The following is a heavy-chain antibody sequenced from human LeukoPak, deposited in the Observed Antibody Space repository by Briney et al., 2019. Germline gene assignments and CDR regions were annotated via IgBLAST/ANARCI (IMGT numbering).Heavy chain of an antibody. J-gene: IGHJ5*02. D-gene: IGHD3-16*01. CDR2: INHSGST. CDR3: ASIYARSDWFDP. CDR1: GGSVSSNSYS. Sequence: SETLSLTCTVSGGSVSSNSYSWGWIRQPPGEGLEWIGEINHSGSTNYNPSLKSRVTISVDTSKNQFSLKLSSVTAADTAVYYCASIYARSDWFDPWGQGTLVTVSS. V-gene: IGHV4-39*07.